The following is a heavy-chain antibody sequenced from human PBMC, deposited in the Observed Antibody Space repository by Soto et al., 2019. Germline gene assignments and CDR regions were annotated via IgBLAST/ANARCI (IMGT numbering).Heavy chain of an antibody. V-gene: IGHV3-21*01. D-gene: IGHD2-2*02. CDR2: IGTTSTYI. J-gene: IGHJ4*02. CDR1: GFTVSRNY. CDR3: ARNGGQLPYSN. Sequence: PGGSLRLSCAASGFTVSRNYVSWVRQAPGKGLEWVSSIGTTSTYIYYADSVRGRFTISRDNAKNSLYLQMNSLRAEDTAVYYCARNGGQLPYSNWGQGTLVTVSS.